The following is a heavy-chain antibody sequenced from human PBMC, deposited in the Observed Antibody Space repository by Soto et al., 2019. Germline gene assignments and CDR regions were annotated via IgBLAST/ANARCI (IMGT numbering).Heavy chain of an antibody. CDR2: IWSDGSNK. V-gene: IGHV3-33*01. D-gene: IGHD1-7*01. CDR1: GYNFRSYG. CDR3: ARDGYNWNYGPFDY. Sequence: QVQLVESGGGVVQPGRSLRLSCAASGYNFRSYGMHWVRQAPGKGLEWVAVIWSDGSNKYYADSVKGRFTISRDNSNNTRYLQMNSLRAEDTAVYYCARDGYNWNYGPFDYWGQGTLVTVSS. J-gene: IGHJ4*02.